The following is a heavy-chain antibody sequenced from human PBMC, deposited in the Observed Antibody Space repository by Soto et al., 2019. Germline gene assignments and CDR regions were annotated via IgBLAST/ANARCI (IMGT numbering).Heavy chain of an antibody. Sequence: SETLSLTCTVSGGSISSSSYYWSWIRQPPGKGLEWIGYIYYSGSTNYNPSLKSRVTISVDTSKNQFSLKLSSVTAADTAVYYCARVGYDFWSGPHDYWGQGTLVTVS. CDR1: GGSISSSSYY. J-gene: IGHJ4*02. D-gene: IGHD3-3*01. V-gene: IGHV4-61*01. CDR2: IYYSGST. CDR3: ARVGYDFWSGPHDY.